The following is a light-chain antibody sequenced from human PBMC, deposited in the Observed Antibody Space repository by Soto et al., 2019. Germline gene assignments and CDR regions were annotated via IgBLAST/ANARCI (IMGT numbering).Light chain of an antibody. CDR2: SAS. V-gene: IGKV1-39*01. Sequence: DIQMTQSPSSVSASIGDTVTITCRASQDINIYLNWYQQKPGEVPRLLIYSASTLHSGVPSRFTGSGSETDFTLTIMSLQPKDFATYYCQHGYVAPYTFGQGTKVDI. CDR3: QHGYVAPYT. J-gene: IGKJ2*01. CDR1: QDINIY.